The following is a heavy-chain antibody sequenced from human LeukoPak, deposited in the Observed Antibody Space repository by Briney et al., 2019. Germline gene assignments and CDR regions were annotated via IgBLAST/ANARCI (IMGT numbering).Heavy chain of an antibody. CDR2: ISWNSGSI. CDR3: ANQWELGPSKAFDI. J-gene: IGHJ3*02. V-gene: IGHV3-9*01. D-gene: IGHD1-26*01. Sequence: PGGSLRLSCAASGFTFDDYAMHWVRQAPGKGLEWVSGISWNSGSIGYADSVKGRFTISRDNAKNSLYLQMNSLRAEDTALYYCANQWELGPSKAFDIWGQGTMVTVSS. CDR1: GFTFDDYA.